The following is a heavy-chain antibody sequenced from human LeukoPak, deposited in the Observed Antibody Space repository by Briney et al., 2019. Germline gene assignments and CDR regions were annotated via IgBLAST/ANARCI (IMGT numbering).Heavy chain of an antibody. V-gene: IGHV3-21*01. CDR2: IRSGSTYI. Sequence: GGSLRLSCAASGFTFSAYSMHWVRQAPGKGLEWVSSIRSGSTYINYADSVKGRFTISRDDAKNSLYLQMNSLRAEDTAVYYCARDGIFDYWGQGTLVTVSS. J-gene: IGHJ4*02. CDR3: ARDGIFDY. CDR1: GFTFSAYS.